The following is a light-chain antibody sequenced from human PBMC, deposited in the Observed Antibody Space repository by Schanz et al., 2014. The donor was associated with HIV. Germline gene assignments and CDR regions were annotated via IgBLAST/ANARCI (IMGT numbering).Light chain of an antibody. CDR3: QSYDANTHCV. V-gene: IGLV6-57*04. Sequence: NFMLTQPHSVSESPGKTVIISCTRSSGSIASAYVPWYQQRPGRAPTTLIYENDPRHSGVPDRFSGSIDSFSNSASLTISGLETEDEADYYCQSYDANTHCVFGGGTKLTVL. J-gene: IGLJ3*02. CDR2: END. CDR1: SGSIASAY.